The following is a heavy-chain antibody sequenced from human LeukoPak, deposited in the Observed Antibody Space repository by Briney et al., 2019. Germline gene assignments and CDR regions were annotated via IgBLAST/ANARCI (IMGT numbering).Heavy chain of an antibody. V-gene: IGHV1-69*05. J-gene: IGHJ4*02. Sequence: SVKVSCKASGGTFSSYAISWVRQAPGQGLELMGGSIPIFGTANYAQKFQGRVTITTDESTSTAYMELSSLRSEETAVYYCARDRSEMATTRTFDYWGQGTLVTVSS. CDR3: ARDRSEMATTRTFDY. CDR2: SIPIFGTA. CDR1: GGTFSSYA. D-gene: IGHD5-24*01.